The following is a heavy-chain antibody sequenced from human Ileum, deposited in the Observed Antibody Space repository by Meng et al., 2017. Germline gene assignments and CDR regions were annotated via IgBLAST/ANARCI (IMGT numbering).Heavy chain of an antibody. CDR2: IHAGSGDT. CDR1: GFTFSNYA. J-gene: IGHJ4*01. CDR3: GRGRASFYFDF. D-gene: IGHD6-6*01. V-gene: IGHV1-3*01. Sequence: QVQFAQSGAEVTKPGASVRISCKASGFTFSNYAIYWVRQAPGQSLEWLGWIHAGSGDTKFSQTFQGRLTFDRDTSADTVYMELSSLTSGDRAVYYCGRGRASFYFDFLGQGTLVTVSS.